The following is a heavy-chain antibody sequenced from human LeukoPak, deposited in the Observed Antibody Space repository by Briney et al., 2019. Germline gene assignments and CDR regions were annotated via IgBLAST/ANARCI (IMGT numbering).Heavy chain of an antibody. CDR1: GGSISSYY. V-gene: IGHV4-59*01. CDR2: IYCSGST. Sequence: PSETLSLTCTVSGGSISSYYWSWIRQSPGKGLEWIGYIYCSGSTNYNPSLKSRVTISVDTSQNQFSLKLNSVTAADTAVYYCARAPDDTSGYYPLDYWGQGTLVTVSP. CDR3: ARAPDDTSGYYPLDY. D-gene: IGHD3-22*01. J-gene: IGHJ4*02.